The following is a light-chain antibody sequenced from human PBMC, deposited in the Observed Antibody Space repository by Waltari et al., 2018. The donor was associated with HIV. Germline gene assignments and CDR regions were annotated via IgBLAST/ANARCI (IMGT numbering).Light chain of an antibody. CDR1: QRVSSSY. J-gene: IGKJ2*01. CDR3: QQYGTSPRYT. Sequence: EVVLTQSPGTLSLSPRGRATLSCRASQRVSSSYLAWYQQKPGQAPRLLIYGVSSRATGIPDRFSGSGSGTDFTLTISSLEPEDFAVYYCQQYGTSPRYTFGQGTKLEIK. CDR2: GVS. V-gene: IGKV3-20*01.